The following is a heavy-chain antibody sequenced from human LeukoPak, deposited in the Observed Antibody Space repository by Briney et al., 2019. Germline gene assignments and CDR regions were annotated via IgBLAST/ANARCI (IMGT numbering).Heavy chain of an antibody. Sequence: PGGSLRLSCAASGFTFSSYWMSWVRQAPGEGLEWVANIKQDGSEKYYVDSVKGRFTISRDNAKNSLYLQMNRLRAEDTAVYYCARAPLRYFDWLNYFDYWGQGTLVTVSS. V-gene: IGHV3-7*01. CDR2: IKQDGSEK. D-gene: IGHD3-9*01. CDR3: ARAPLRYFDWLNYFDY. CDR1: GFTFSSYW. J-gene: IGHJ4*02.